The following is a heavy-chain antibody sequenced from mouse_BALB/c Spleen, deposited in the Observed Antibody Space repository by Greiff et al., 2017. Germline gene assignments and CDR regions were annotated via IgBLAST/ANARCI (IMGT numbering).Heavy chain of an antibody. CDR1: GYTFSSYW. CDR3: ARRGLPAWFAY. V-gene: IGHV1-9*01. D-gene: IGHD2-4*01. J-gene: IGHJ3*01. Sequence: VQLQQSGAELMKPGASVKISCKATGYTFSSYWIEWVKQRPGHGLEWIGEILPGSGSTNYNEKFKGKATFTADTSSNTAYMQLSSLTSEDSAVYYCARRGLPAWFAYWGQGTLVTVSA. CDR2: ILPGSGST.